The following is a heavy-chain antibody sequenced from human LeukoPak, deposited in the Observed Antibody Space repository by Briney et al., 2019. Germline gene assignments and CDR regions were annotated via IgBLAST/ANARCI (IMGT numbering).Heavy chain of an antibody. CDR1: GFSFSSYG. V-gene: IGHV3-NL1*01. D-gene: IGHD1-1*01. Sequence: PGGSLRLACAASGFSFSSYGMHWVRQAPGQGLEWVSVIYSDGGTSFAGNTYYADSVKGRFTISRDNSKNTLYLQMNSLRTEDTAVYYCARDGSTGRHYFEYWGQGTLVTVSS. CDR2: IYSDGGTSFAGNT. J-gene: IGHJ4*02. CDR3: ARDGSTGRHYFEY.